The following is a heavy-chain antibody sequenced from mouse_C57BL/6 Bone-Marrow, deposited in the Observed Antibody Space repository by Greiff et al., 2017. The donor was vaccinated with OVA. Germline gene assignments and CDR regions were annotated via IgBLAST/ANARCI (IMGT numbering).Heavy chain of an antibody. Sequence: EVKLVESGAELVRPGASVKLSCTASGFNIKDYYMHWVKQRPEQGLEWIGRIDPEDGDTEYAPKFQGKATMTADTSSNTAYLQLSSLTSEDTAVYYCTTEDYGSSYVDFDYWGQGTTLTVSS. CDR2: IDPEDGDT. CDR3: TTEDYGSSYVDFDY. V-gene: IGHV14-1*01. CDR1: GFNIKDYY. D-gene: IGHD1-1*01. J-gene: IGHJ2*01.